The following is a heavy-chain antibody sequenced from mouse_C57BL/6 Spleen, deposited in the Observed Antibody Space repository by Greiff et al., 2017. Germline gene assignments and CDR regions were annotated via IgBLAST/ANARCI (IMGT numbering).Heavy chain of an antibody. Sequence: VQLQQSGAELVRPGASVKLSCTASGFNIKDDYMHWVKQRPEQGLEWIGWIDPENGDTEYASKFQGKATITAATSSNTAYLQRSSLTSEDTAVYYCTPYSSGYGYWGQGTTLTVSS. J-gene: IGHJ2*01. CDR2: IDPENGDT. V-gene: IGHV14-4*01. D-gene: IGHD3-2*02. CDR3: TPYSSGYGY. CDR1: GFNIKDDY.